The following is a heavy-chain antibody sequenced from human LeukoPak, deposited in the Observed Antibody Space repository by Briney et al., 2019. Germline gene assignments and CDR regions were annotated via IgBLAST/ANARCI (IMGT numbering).Heavy chain of an antibody. V-gene: IGHV3-73*01. J-gene: IGHJ3*02. D-gene: IGHD3-22*01. CDR3: TRPLDYDSSGPDAFDI. CDR1: GFTFSGSA. Sequence: GGSLKLSCAASGFTFSGSAMHWVRLASGKRLEWVGRIRSKANSYATLYAESVKGRFTISRDHSKNTAYLQMNSLKTEDTAVYYCTRPLDYDSSGPDAFDIWGQGTMVTVSS. CDR2: IRSKANSYAT.